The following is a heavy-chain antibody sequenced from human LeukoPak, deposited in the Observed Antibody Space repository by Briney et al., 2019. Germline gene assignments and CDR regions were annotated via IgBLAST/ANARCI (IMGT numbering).Heavy chain of an antibody. CDR3: AKYTNAQCDYFDY. Sequence: GGSLRLSCAASGFTFSSYGMSWVRQAPGKGLEWVSAISGSGGSTYYADSVKGRFTISRDNSKNTLYLQMNSLRAEDTAVYYCAKYTNAQCDYFDYWGQGTLVTVSS. J-gene: IGHJ4*02. D-gene: IGHD2-2*02. CDR1: GFTFSSYG. V-gene: IGHV3-23*01. CDR2: ISGSGGST.